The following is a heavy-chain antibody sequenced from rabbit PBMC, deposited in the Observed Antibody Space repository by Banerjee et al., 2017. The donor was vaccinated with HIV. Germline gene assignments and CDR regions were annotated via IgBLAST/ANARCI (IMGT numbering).Heavy chain of an antibody. CDR3: ARDLAAVTGWNFGL. CDR1: GLDFSSYG. V-gene: IGHV1S28*01. J-gene: IGHJ4*01. D-gene: IGHD7-1*01. CDR2: ITYGGSA. Sequence: QSLEESGGDLVKPGASLTLTCTASGLDFSSYGVSWVRQAPGKGLEWIGYITYGGSAYYASWVKGRFTISRDNAQNTVSLQLNSLTAADTATYFCARDLAAVTGWNFGLWGPGTLVTVS.